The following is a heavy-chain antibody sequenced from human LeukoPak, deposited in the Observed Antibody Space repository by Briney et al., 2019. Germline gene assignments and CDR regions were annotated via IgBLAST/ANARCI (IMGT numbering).Heavy chain of an antibody. D-gene: IGHD3-10*01. J-gene: IGHJ6*02. CDR3: AKVPYSDYGSGRPPFMDA. CDR1: GFTFSNYA. CDR2: ISGSGDST. V-gene: IGHV3-23*01. Sequence: PGGSLRLSCAASGFTFSNYAMSWVRQAPGKELEWVSTISGSGDSTYYADSVKGRLTISRDNFKNTLHLQMNSLRAEDTALYYCAKVPYSDYGSGRPPFMDAWGQGTTVTVSS.